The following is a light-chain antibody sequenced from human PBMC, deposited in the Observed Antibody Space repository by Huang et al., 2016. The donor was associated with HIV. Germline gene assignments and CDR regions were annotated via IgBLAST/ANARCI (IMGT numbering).Light chain of an antibody. J-gene: IGKJ2*01. CDR3: HQSRSFPYT. CDR2: YAS. Sequence: DIVLTQSPDFQSVTPKEKVTITCRASQSIGNSLHRYQQKPGQSPSLLIKYASQSISGVPSRFSGSGFGTDFTLTINSLESEDAATYYCHQSRSFPYTFGQGTRLEIK. CDR1: QSIGNS. V-gene: IGKV6-21*02.